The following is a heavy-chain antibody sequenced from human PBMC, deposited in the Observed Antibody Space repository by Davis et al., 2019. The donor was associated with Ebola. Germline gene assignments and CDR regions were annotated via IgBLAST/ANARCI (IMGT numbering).Heavy chain of an antibody. CDR1: GSSISSGYY. CDR2: VSHTGST. V-gene: IGHV4-38-2*02. CDR3: AAMGPWEGMDV. D-gene: IGHD5-18*01. J-gene: IGHJ6*02. Sequence: MPSETLSLTCRVSGSSISSGYYWAWFRQPPARRLEWIGSVSHTGSTFYNPSIRSRVTISVDTSKNQFSLKLSSVTAADTAVYYCAAMGPWEGMDVWGQGTTVTVSS.